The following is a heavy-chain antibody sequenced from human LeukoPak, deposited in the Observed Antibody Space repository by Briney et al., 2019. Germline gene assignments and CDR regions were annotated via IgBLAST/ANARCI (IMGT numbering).Heavy chain of an antibody. V-gene: IGHV3-73*01. CDR2: IRSKANSYAT. Sequence: GGSLRLSCAASGFTFSGSAMHWVRQASGKGLEWVGRIRSKANSYATAYAASVKGRFTISRDDSKNTAYLQMNSLKTEDTAVYYCTRWGTARSSWGQGTLVTVSS. D-gene: IGHD3-16*01. CDR3: TRWGTARSS. J-gene: IGHJ5*02. CDR1: GFTFSGSA.